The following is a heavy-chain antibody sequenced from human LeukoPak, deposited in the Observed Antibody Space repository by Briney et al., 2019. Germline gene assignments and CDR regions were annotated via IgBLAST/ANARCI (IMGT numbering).Heavy chain of an antibody. CDR1: GFTFSSYG. Sequence: PGGSLRLSCAASGFTFSSYGMSWVRQAPGKGLEWVSAISGSGGSTYYADSVKGRFTISRDNAENSLFLQMNSLRVEDTAVYFCAREVGAVGATRDYWGQGILVTVSS. V-gene: IGHV3-23*01. J-gene: IGHJ4*02. CDR3: AREVGAVGATRDY. D-gene: IGHD1-26*01. CDR2: ISGSGGST.